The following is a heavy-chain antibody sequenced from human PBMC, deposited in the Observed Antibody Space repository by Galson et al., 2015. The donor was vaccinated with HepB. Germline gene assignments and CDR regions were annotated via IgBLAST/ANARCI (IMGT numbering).Heavy chain of an antibody. V-gene: IGHV3-7*01. CDR2: IKQDGGEK. CDR3: ARGSEVRYFDWLSPSPFDY. Sequence: SLRLSCAASGFTFSSYWMSWVRQAPGKGLEWVANIKQDGGEKYYVDSVKGRFTISRDNAKNSLYLQMNSLRAEDTAVYYCARGSEVRYFDWLSPSPFDYWGQGTLVTVSS. D-gene: IGHD3-9*01. J-gene: IGHJ4*02. CDR1: GFTFSSYW.